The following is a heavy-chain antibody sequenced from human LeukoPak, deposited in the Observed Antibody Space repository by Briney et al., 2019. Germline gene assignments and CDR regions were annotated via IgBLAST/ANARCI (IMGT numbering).Heavy chain of an antibody. CDR1: GFTFSSYA. J-gene: IGHJ4*02. V-gene: IGHV3-23*01. Sequence: GASLRLSCAASGFTFSSYAMSWVRQAPGKGLEWVSAISGSGGSTYYADSVKSRFTISRDNSKNPLYLQMNSLRAEDTAVYYCAKMQGPSDYWGQGTLVTVSS. CDR3: AKMQGPSDY. CDR2: ISGSGGST.